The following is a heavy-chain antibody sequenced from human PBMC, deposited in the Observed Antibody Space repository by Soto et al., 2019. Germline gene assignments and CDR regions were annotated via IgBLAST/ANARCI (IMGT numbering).Heavy chain of an antibody. V-gene: IGHV4-34*01. CDR1: GGSFSDYI. CDR2: INHSGST. D-gene: IGHD2-8*02. J-gene: IGHJ4*02. Sequence: SETLSLTCDVYGGSFSDYIWTWIRQTPGTGLEWIGEINHSGSTNYNPSLKSRVTISVDTSKNQFSLKLTSVTAADTAVYYCARDKITGPFDYWGQGTLVTVSS. CDR3: ARDKITGPFDY.